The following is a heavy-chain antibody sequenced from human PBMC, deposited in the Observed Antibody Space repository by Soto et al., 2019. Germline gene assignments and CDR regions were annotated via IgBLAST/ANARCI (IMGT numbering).Heavy chain of an antibody. CDR2: FDPEDGET. Sequence: ASVKVSCKVSGYTLTELSMHWVRQAPGKGLEWMGGFDPEDGETIYAQKFQGRVTMTEDTSTDTAYMELSSLRSEDTAVYYCATGRYYYDSSGYRYNWFDPWGQGTLVT. V-gene: IGHV1-24*01. CDR1: GYTLTELS. J-gene: IGHJ5*02. D-gene: IGHD3-22*01. CDR3: ATGRYYYDSSGYRYNWFDP.